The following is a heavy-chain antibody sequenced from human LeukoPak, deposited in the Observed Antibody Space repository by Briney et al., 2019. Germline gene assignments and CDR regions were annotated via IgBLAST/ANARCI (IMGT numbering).Heavy chain of an antibody. V-gene: IGHV3-30*18. D-gene: IGHD6-13*01. CDR1: GFTFTTYS. CDR3: AKEFGSSWEYYYYYMDV. Sequence: GGSLRLSCEASGFTFTTYSMTWVRQAPGKGLEWVAVISYDGSNKYYADSVKGRFTISRDNSKNTLYLQMNSLRAEDTAVYYCAKEFGSSWEYYYYYMDVWGKGTTVTVSS. J-gene: IGHJ6*03. CDR2: ISYDGSNK.